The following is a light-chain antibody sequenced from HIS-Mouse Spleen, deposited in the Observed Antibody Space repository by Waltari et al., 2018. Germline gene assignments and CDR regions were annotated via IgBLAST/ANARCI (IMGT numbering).Light chain of an antibody. CDR3: QVWDSSSDHVV. J-gene: IGLJ2*01. CDR1: TIGSKS. CDR2: DDR. V-gene: IGLV3-21*03. Sequence: SYVLTPPPSASVAPGKTARITCGGNTIGSKSGHWYQQKPVQAPVLVVYDDRDRPSGIPERFSGSNSGNTATLTISRVEAGDEADYYCQVWDSSSDHVVFGGGTKLTVL.